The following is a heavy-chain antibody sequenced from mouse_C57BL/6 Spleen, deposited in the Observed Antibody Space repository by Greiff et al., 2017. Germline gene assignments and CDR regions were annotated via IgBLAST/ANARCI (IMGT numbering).Heavy chain of an antibody. Sequence: QVQLQQPGAELVRPGSSVKLSCKASGYTFTSYWMDWVKPRPGQGLEWIGNIYPSDSETHYNQKFKDKATLTVDKSSSTAYMQLSSLTSEDSAVYYCATVYYGYFDYWGQGTTLTVSS. CDR2: IYPSDSET. V-gene: IGHV1-61*01. D-gene: IGHD2-1*01. CDR3: ATVYYGYFDY. J-gene: IGHJ2*01. CDR1: GYTFTSYW.